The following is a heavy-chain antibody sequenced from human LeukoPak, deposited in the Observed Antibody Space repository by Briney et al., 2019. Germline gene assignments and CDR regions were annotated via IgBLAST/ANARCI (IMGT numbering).Heavy chain of an antibody. Sequence: PGGSLRLSCAASGFTFSSYWMSWVRQAPGKGLEWVANIKQDGSEKYYVDSVKGRFTISRDNAKNSLYLQMNSLRAEDTAVYYCARVETGLYYCDSSRYFDYWGQGTLVTVSS. V-gene: IGHV3-7*01. CDR1: GFTFSSYW. CDR2: IKQDGSEK. J-gene: IGHJ4*02. D-gene: IGHD3-22*01. CDR3: ARVETGLYYCDSSRYFDY.